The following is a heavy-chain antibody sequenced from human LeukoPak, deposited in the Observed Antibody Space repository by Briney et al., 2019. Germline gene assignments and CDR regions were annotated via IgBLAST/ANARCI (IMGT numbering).Heavy chain of an antibody. CDR2: IYYSGST. V-gene: IGHV4-59*01. Sequence: SETLSLTCTVSGGSISSYYWSWIRQPPGKGLEWIGYIYYSGSTNYNPSLKSRATISVDTSKNQFSLKLSSVTAADTAVYYCARVEGYCSSTSCSLFDYWGQGTLVTVSS. CDR1: GGSISSYY. J-gene: IGHJ4*02. D-gene: IGHD2-2*01. CDR3: ARVEGYCSSTSCSLFDY.